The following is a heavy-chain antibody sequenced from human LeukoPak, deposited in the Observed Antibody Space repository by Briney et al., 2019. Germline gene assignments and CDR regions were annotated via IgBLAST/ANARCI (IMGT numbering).Heavy chain of an antibody. Sequence: GASVNVSCKASGYTFTSYYMHWVRQAPGQGLEWMGIINPSGGSTSYAQKFQGRVTMTRDTSTSTVYMELSSLRSEDTAVYYCARAQRITIFGVVRLRFFDYWGQGALVTVSS. J-gene: IGHJ4*02. V-gene: IGHV1-46*01. CDR2: INPSGGST. CDR3: ARAQRITIFGVVRLRFFDY. CDR1: GYTFTSYY. D-gene: IGHD3-3*01.